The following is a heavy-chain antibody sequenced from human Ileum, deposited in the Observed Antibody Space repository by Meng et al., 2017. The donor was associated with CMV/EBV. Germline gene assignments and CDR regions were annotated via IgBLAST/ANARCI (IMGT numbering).Heavy chain of an antibody. Sequence: SCAASGISFISVWMTSVRQAPGKGLEWVGRNKSETSGGTSDFAAPMEGRYTISRDDSKKTVYLQMTSLKSEDTAVYYCSIDISEAGNGELDYWGQGTLVTVSS. CDR1: GISFISVW. D-gene: IGHD6-19*01. J-gene: IGHJ4*02. CDR2: NKSETSGGTS. CDR3: SIDISEAGNGELDY. V-gene: IGHV3-15*01.